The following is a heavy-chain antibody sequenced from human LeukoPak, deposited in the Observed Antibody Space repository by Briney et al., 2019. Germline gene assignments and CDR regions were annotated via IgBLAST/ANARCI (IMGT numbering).Heavy chain of an antibody. V-gene: IGHV1-2*04. CDR2: INPNSGGT. D-gene: IGHD6-13*01. CDR1: GYTFTGYY. Sequence: ASVNVSCKASGYTFTGYYMHWVRQAPGQGLEWMGWINPNSGGTNYAQKFQGWVTMTRDTSISTAYMELSRLRSDDTAVYYCARQGSSSWTPGGYYYYYGMDVWGQGTTVTVSS. J-gene: IGHJ6*02. CDR3: ARQGSSSWTPGGYYYYYGMDV.